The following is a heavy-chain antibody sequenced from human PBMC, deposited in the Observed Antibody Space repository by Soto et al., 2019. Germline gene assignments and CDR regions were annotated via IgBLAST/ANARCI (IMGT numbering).Heavy chain of an antibody. CDR2: IIPILGIA. D-gene: IGHD6-19*01. CDR3: ASHPEADVAFDI. J-gene: IGHJ3*02. Sequence: QVQLVQSGAEVKKPGSSVKVSCKASGGTFSSYTISWVRQAPGQGLEWMGRIIPILGIAKYAQKFQGRVTITADKSTSTAYMELSSLRSEDTAVYYCASHPEADVAFDIWGQGTMVTVSS. V-gene: IGHV1-69*02. CDR1: GGTFSSYT.